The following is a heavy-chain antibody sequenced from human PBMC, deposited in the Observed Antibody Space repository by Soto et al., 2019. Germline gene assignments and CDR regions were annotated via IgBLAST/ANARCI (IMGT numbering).Heavy chain of an antibody. CDR3: ARDRLEWLLYYYYGMDV. CDR2: ISAYNGNT. V-gene: IGHV1-18*01. CDR1: GYTFTSYG. J-gene: IGHJ6*02. Sequence: ASVKVSCKASGYTFTSYGISWVRQAPGQGLEWMGWISAYNGNTNYAQKLQGRVTMTTDTSTSTAYMELRSLRSDDTAVYYCARDRLEWLLYYYYGMDVWGQGTTVTVSS. D-gene: IGHD3-3*01.